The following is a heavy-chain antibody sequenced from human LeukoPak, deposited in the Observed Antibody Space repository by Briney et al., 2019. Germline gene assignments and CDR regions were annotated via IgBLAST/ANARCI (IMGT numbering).Heavy chain of an antibody. V-gene: IGHV3-23*01. CDR1: GFTFSTYA. D-gene: IGHD2-21*02. Sequence: PGGSLRLSCAASGFTFSTYAMTWVRQAPGKGLEWVSAVRGSGTDTYYADSVKGRFTISRDNSKNTLYLQMNSLRAEDTAIYYCTRLLPTSHHYFAYWGQGTLVTVSS. CDR2: VRGSGTDT. CDR3: TRLLPTSHHYFAY. J-gene: IGHJ4*02.